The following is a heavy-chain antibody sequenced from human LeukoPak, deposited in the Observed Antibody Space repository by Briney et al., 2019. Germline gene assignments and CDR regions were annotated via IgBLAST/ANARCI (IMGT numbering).Heavy chain of an antibody. CDR1: GGSISSYY. CDR3: ARTISSSWYSY. V-gene: IGHV4-59*08. J-gene: IGHJ4*02. D-gene: IGHD6-13*01. Sequence: SETLSLTCTVSGGSISSYYWSWIRRPPGKGLEWIGYIYYSGSTNYNPSLKSRVAISVDTSKNQFSLKLTSVTAADTAVYYCARTISSSWYSYWGQGTLVTVSS. CDR2: IYYSGST.